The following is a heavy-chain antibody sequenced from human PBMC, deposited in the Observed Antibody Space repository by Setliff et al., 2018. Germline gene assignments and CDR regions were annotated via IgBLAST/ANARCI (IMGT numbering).Heavy chain of an antibody. D-gene: IGHD5-18*01. CDR2: INPNSGGT. CDR1: GYGFTGYY. J-gene: IGHJ4*02. CDR3: ARNIGMGQRDYFDY. V-gene: IGHV1-2*02. Sequence: GASVKVSCKASGYGFTGYYIHWVRQAPGQGLEWMGWINPNSGGTHYAQKFQGRVTFSADDSANTAYMELTSLTSEDTAVYYCARNIGMGQRDYFDYWGQGTVVTVSS.